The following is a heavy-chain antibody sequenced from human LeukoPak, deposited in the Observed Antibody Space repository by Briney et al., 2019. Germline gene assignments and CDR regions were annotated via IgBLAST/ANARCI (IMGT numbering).Heavy chain of an antibody. V-gene: IGHV3-23*01. CDR2: ISGSGSNT. J-gene: IGHJ6*03. D-gene: IGHD6-6*01. CDR3: ARGPLGQLVRYYYYMDV. Sequence: GGSLRLSCAASGFSFSNYAMSWVSQAPGKGLDWVSAISGSGSNTWYADSVKGRFTISRDNSRNTLYLQMNGLRAEDTAVYYCARGPLGQLVRYYYYMDVWGKGTTVTVSS. CDR1: GFSFSNYA.